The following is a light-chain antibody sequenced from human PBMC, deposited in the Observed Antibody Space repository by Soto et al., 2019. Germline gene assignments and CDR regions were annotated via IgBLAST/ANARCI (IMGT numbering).Light chain of an antibody. Sequence: EIVLTQSPGTLSLSPVERATLSCMASQSVSSSYLAWYQQTPGQAPRLLIYGASNRATGIPARFSGSGSGTEFTLTISSLQSVDFAVYSCQQYNNWPWTFGQGTKVDIK. J-gene: IGKJ1*01. V-gene: IGKV3-15*01. CDR1: QSVSSSY. CDR3: QQYNNWPWT. CDR2: GAS.